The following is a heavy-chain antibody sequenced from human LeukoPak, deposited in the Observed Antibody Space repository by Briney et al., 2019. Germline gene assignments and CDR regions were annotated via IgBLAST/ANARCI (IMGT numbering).Heavy chain of an antibody. CDR2: ISGSGGST. Sequence: GGSLRLSCAASGFTFSSYAMSWVRQAPGKGLEWVSAISGSGGSTYYADSVKGRFTISRGNAKSSLYLQMNSLRAEDTAVYYCARELYSSSWYGDAFDIWGQGTMVTVSS. V-gene: IGHV3-23*01. CDR3: ARELYSSSWYGDAFDI. D-gene: IGHD6-13*01. CDR1: GFTFSSYA. J-gene: IGHJ3*02.